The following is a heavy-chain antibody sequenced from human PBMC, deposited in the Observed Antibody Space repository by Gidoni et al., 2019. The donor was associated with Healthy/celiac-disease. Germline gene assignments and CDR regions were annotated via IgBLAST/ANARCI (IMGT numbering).Heavy chain of an antibody. CDR3: ARDHIVVVVAATQGYDY. CDR2: IKQDGSEK. V-gene: IGHV3-7*01. CDR1: GFTFSSYW. J-gene: IGHJ4*02. Sequence: EVQLVESGGGLVQPGGSLRLSCAASGFTFSSYWMSWVRQAPGKGLEWVANIKQDGSEKYYVDSVKGRFTISRDNAKNSLYLQMNSLRAEDTAVHYCARDHIVVVVAATQGYDYWGQGTLVTVSS. D-gene: IGHD2-15*01.